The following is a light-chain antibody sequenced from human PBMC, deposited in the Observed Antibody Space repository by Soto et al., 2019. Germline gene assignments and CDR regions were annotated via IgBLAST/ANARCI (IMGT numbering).Light chain of an antibody. CDR3: SSYTSSSNYV. J-gene: IGLJ1*01. Sequence: QSALTQPASVSGSPGQSITISCTGTSSDVGGYNYVSWYQQHPGKAPKLMIYEVSNRPSGVSNRFSGSKSGNTASLTISGLQAEDEADYYCSSYTSSSNYVFGNRTKVT. CDR1: SSDVGGYNY. V-gene: IGLV2-14*01. CDR2: EVS.